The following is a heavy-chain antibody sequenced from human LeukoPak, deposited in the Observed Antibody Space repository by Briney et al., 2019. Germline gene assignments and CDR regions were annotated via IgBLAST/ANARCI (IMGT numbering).Heavy chain of an antibody. CDR1: GGYFSGYY. J-gene: IGHJ6*03. CDR3: ARGSGRLQYYYYYYMDV. D-gene: IGHD4-11*01. CDR2: INHSGST. Sequence: PSETLSLTCAVYGGYFSGYYWSWIRQPPGKGLEWIGEINHSGSTNYNPSLKSRVTISVDTSKNQFSLKLSSVTAADTAVYYCARGSGRLQYYYYYYMDVWGKGTTVTVSS. V-gene: IGHV4-34*01.